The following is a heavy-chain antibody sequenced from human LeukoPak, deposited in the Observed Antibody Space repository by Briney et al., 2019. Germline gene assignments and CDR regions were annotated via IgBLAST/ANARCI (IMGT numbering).Heavy chain of an antibody. V-gene: IGHV4-59*08. D-gene: IGHD3-22*01. CDR1: GGSISSYY. CDR3: ASSTFYSDTKGGMLDFDY. Sequence: SETLSLTCTVSGGSISSYYWSWIRQPPGKGLEWIGYGHYSGSINYVASLKSRVTISVDTSRKQFSLQLTSVTAADTAVYYCASSTFYSDTKGGMLDFDYWGRGTLVTVSS. CDR2: GHYSGSI. J-gene: IGHJ4*02.